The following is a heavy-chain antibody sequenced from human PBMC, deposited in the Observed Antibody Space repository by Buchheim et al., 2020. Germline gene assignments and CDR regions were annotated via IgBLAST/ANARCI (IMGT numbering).Heavy chain of an antibody. CDR3: ARESDRDGYKNDY. CDR2: ISGSGGTT. D-gene: IGHD5-24*01. V-gene: IGHV3-11*01. CDR1: GFTFSGYS. Sequence: QVYLVESGGGLVKPGESLRLSCAASGFTFSGYSMSWIRQAPGKGLEWLSYISGSGGTTYYADSVKGRFTISRDNAKNSLYLQIDSLRAEDTAVYYCARESDRDGYKNDYWGQGTL. J-gene: IGHJ4*02.